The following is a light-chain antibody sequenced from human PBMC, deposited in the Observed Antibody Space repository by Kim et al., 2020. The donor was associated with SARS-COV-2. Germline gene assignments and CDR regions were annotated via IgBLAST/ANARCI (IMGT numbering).Light chain of an antibody. CDR3: LLSSGGARV. CDR2: DIS. J-gene: IGLJ2*01. Sequence: PGGTVPTTCGSSTGAVTSGHYPYWFQQKPGQAPRTLIYDISNKHSWTPARFSGSLLGDKAALTLSGAQPEDEAEYYCLLSSGGARVFGGGTQLTVL. CDR1: TGAVTSGHY. V-gene: IGLV7-46*01.